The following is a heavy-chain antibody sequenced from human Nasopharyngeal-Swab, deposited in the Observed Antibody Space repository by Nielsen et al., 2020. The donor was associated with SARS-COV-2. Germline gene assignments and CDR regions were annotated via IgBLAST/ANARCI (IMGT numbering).Heavy chain of an antibody. CDR2: INHSGST. D-gene: IGHD2-2*01. J-gene: IGHJ6*03. CDR3: ARGLSGIVPAPILGLGPYYYYYYMDV. Sequence: PGKGPEWIAEINHSGSTNYNPSLKSRVTLSVDTSMNQVSLGVSSVTAADTAVYYCARGLSGIVPAPILGLGPYYYYYYMDVWGKGTTVTVSS. V-gene: IGHV4-34*01.